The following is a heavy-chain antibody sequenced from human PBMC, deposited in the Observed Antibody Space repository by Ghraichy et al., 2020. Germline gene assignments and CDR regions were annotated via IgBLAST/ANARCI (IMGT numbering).Heavy chain of an antibody. D-gene: IGHD3-16*01. Sequence: SETLSLTCSVSGGSVNSDVYHWTWVRQPPGKGLEWIGYISHSGITNYNPSLKSRVAISVDTSSNEVFLNLTSATTADTAVYYCARDSFQDVGWGFDIWGPGTMVSVSS. CDR2: ISHSGIT. CDR1: GGSVNSDVYH. J-gene: IGHJ3*02. CDR3: ARDSFQDVGWGFDI. V-gene: IGHV4-61*08.